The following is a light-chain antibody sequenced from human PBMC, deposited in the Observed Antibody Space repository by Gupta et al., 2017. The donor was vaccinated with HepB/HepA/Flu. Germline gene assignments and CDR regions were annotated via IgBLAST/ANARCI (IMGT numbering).Light chain of an antibody. V-gene: IGLV2-23*01. CDR2: EGE. CDR3: CSYAGTSPGV. CDR1: SSAIGGYKL. J-gene: IGLJ1*01. Sequence: QSALTQPAPVSWSPGPSITISCTGTSSAIGGYKLVSWYQQHPGKAPQLILYEGELLPSGVSHRFSGSKSGNTASLTISVHQAEDEADYYCCSYAGTSPGVFGTGTRVTVL.